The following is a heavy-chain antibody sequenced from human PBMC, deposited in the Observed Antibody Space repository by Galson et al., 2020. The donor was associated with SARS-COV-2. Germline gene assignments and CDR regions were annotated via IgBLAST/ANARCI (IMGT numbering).Heavy chain of an antibody. V-gene: IGHV5-10-1*01. Sequence: GESLKISCKGSGYSFTSYWISWVRQMPGKGLEWMGRIDPSDSYTNYSPSFQGHVTISADKSISTAYLQWSSLKASDTAMYYCARRVWSRVVITDAFDIWGQGTMVTVSS. CDR1: GYSFTSYW. CDR3: ARRVWSRVVITDAFDI. CDR2: IDPSDSYT. J-gene: IGHJ3*02. D-gene: IGHD3-22*01.